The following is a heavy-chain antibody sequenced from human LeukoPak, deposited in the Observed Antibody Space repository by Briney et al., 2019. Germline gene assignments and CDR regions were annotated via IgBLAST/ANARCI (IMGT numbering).Heavy chain of an antibody. D-gene: IGHD1-14*01. Sequence: PGGSLRLSCAASGFTFSTYSMSWVRRAPGKGLEWVSCITSSNYMYYADSVKGRFTISRDNAKNSLFLQMNNLRAEDTAVYYCARAPLPAAFDIWGQGTMVTVPS. J-gene: IGHJ3*02. CDR3: ARAPLPAAFDI. V-gene: IGHV3-69-1*01. CDR1: GFTFSTYS. CDR2: ITSSNYM.